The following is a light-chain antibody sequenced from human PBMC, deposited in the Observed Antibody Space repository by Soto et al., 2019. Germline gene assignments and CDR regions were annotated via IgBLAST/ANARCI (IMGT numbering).Light chain of an antibody. CDR3: QEYGSSLMYT. CDR1: QTVTGSY. CDR2: GTS. J-gene: IGKJ2*01. V-gene: IGKV3-20*01. Sequence: EMVLTQSPGTLSLSPGQRATLSCRASQTVTGSYLARYQQKPGQAPRLLIYGTSSRATGNPDSFSGSESGTDITHTTSGLEPEDCAGYYCQEYGSSLMYTVGRSTEFEIK.